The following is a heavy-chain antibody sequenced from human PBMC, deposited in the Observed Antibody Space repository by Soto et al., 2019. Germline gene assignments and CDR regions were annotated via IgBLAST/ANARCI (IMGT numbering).Heavy chain of an antibody. J-gene: IGHJ3*02. CDR3: AKQDGNTAMVNDAFDI. D-gene: IGHD5-18*01. V-gene: IGHV3-23*01. CDR1: GFTFSSYA. Sequence: GGSLRLSCAASGFTFSSYAMSWVRQAPGKGLEWVSAISGSGGSTYYADSVKGRFTISRDNSKNTLYLQMNSLRAEDTAVYYCAKQDGNTAMVNDAFDIWGQGTMGTVSS. CDR2: ISGSGGST.